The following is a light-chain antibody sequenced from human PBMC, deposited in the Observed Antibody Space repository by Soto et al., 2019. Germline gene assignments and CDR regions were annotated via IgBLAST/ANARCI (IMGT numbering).Light chain of an antibody. CDR3: SSYTGRSTSVI. Sequence: QSALTQPASVSGSPGQSITISCTGTSSDVGGYNSVSWYQQHPGKAPKVMIYDGSNRPSGVSNRFSGSKSGNTASLTISGLQAEDEADYYCSSYTGRSTSVIFGGGTKLTVL. J-gene: IGLJ2*01. CDR1: SSDVGGYNS. V-gene: IGLV2-14*03. CDR2: DGS.